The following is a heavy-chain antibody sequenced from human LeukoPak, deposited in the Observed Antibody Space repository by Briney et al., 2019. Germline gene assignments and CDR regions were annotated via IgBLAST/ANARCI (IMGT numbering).Heavy chain of an antibody. D-gene: IGHD3-22*01. Sequence: GGSLRLSCAVSGFTFSSYWMSWVRQAPGKGLEWVANIMYDGSEIYYSDSVKGRFTISRDNAKNSLYLQMNSLRAEDTALYYCAKDISYGLGDSSGYDYWGQGTLVTVSS. CDR1: GFTFSSYW. V-gene: IGHV3-7*03. CDR3: AKDISYGLGDSSGYDY. J-gene: IGHJ4*02. CDR2: IMYDGSEI.